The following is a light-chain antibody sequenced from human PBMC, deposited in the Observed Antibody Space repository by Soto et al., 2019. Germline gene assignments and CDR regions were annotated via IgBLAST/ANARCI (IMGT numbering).Light chain of an antibody. CDR3: QQSYSTPRT. Sequence: DIQMTQSPSSLSASVGDRVTITCRASQSVSNYLNWYQQKPGKAPKFLIYAASSLQSGVPSRFSGIGSGTDFTLTINSLQPEDFANYDCQQSYSTPRTFGGGTKVEIK. CDR1: QSVSNY. V-gene: IGKV1-39*01. CDR2: AAS. J-gene: IGKJ4*01.